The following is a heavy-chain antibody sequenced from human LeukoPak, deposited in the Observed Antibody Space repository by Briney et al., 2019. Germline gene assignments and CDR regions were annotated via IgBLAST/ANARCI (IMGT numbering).Heavy chain of an antibody. V-gene: IGHV4-34*01. CDR2: INHSGST. CDR1: GGSFSGYY. Sequence: TSETLSLTCAVYGGSFSGYYWSWIRQPPGKGLEWIGEINHSGSTNYNPSLKSQVTISVDTSKNQFSLKLSSVTAADTAVYYCARGGIVVVPAAIDPIVHWFDPWGQGTLVTVSS. J-gene: IGHJ5*02. D-gene: IGHD2-2*01. CDR3: ARGGIVVVPAAIDPIVHWFDP.